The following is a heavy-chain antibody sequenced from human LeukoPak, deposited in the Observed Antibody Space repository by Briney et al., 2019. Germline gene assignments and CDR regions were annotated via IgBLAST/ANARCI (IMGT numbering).Heavy chain of an antibody. Sequence: PGGSLRLSCAASGFTFSTYWMHWVRQAPGKGLVWVSRINSDGSSTRYTDSVKGRFTISRDNAKNTLYLQMNSLRAEDTAVYYCARDLRTTGAFDIWGQGTMVTVSS. CDR1: GFTFSTYW. CDR2: INSDGSST. D-gene: IGHD4-17*01. J-gene: IGHJ3*02. V-gene: IGHV3-74*01. CDR3: ARDLRTTGAFDI.